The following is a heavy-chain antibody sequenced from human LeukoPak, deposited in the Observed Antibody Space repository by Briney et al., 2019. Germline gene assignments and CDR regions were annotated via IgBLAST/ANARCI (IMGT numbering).Heavy chain of an antibody. CDR3: AREDWDGYNPDY. CDR1: GFTFSSYA. Sequence: TGRSLRLSCAASGFTFSSYAMHWVRQAPGKGLEWVAAISYDGSNKYYADSVKGRFTISRDNSKNTLYLQMNSLRAEDTAVYYCAREDWDGYNPDYWGQGTLVTVSS. D-gene: IGHD5-24*01. J-gene: IGHJ4*02. CDR2: ISYDGSNK. V-gene: IGHV3-30-3*01.